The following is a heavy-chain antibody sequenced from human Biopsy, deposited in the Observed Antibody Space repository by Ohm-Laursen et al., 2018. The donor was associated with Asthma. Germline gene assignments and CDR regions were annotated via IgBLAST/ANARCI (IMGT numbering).Heavy chain of an antibody. J-gene: IGHJ4*01. V-gene: IGHV3-30*09. CDR3: AKRRGYSDFNDFDY. Sequence: SLRLSCTAPGFTFRSYAMHWVRQAPGKGLEWVAVISHDGQTQHYAESVKGRFALSRDNSQNTLYLQMINLRTDDTAVYYCAKRRGYSDFNDFDYWGHGTLVTVSS. D-gene: IGHD4-11*01. CDR2: ISHDGQTQ. CDR1: GFTFRSYA.